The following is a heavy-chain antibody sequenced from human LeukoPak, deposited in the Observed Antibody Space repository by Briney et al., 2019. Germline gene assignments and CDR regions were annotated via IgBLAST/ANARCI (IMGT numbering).Heavy chain of an antibody. Sequence: GRSLSLSCAASGFTFSSYAMHWVRQAPGKGLEWVGVISYDGSNTYYADSVKGRFTISRDNSKNTLYLQMNSLRAEDTAVYYCARDQRTIVVVPAAMAGPPYYGMDVWGQGTTVTVSS. CDR3: ARDQRTIVVVPAAMAGPPYYGMDV. J-gene: IGHJ6*02. V-gene: IGHV3-30-3*01. D-gene: IGHD2-2*01. CDR1: GFTFSSYA. CDR2: ISYDGSNT.